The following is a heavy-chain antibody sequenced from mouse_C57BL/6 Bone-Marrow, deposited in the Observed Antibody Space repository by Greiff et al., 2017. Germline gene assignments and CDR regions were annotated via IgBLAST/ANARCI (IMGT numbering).Heavy chain of an antibody. J-gene: IGHJ4*01. CDR2: ISNGGGST. CDR1: GFTFSDYY. D-gene: IGHD2-4*01. Sequence: DVQLQESGGGLVQPGGSLKLSCAASGFTFSDYYMYWVRQTPEKRLEWVAYISNGGGSTYYPDTVKGRFTISRDNAKNTLYLQMSRLKSEDTAMYYCARRGDYDEDAMDYWGQGTSVTVSS. CDR3: ARRGDYDEDAMDY. V-gene: IGHV5-12*01.